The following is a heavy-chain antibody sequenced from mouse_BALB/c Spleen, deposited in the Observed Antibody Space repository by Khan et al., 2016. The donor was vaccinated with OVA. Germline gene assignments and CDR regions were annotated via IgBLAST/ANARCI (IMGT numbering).Heavy chain of an antibody. CDR2: IAPANGNT. V-gene: IGHV14-3*02. J-gene: IGHJ1*01. Sequence: EVKLQESGAELVKPGASVKLSCTASGFNIKDTYLHWVKQRPEQGLEWIGRIAPANGNTQYDPKFQGKATITSDTSSNTSYLQLNSLPSEDSAVYYCARPSYDPRDFEVWGAGTTVTVSS. D-gene: IGHD2-3*01. CDR1: GFNIKDTY. CDR3: ARPSYDPRDFEV.